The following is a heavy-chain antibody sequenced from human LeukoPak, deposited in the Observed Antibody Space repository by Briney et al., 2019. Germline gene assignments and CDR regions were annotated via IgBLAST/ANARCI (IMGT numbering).Heavy chain of an antibody. CDR3: ARDLRVIAAAGIRSYYYGMDV. D-gene: IGHD6-13*01. CDR2: INPSGGST. Sequence: GASVKVSCKASGYTFTSYYMHWVRQAPGQGLEWMGIINPSGGSTSYAQKFQGRVTMTRDTSTSTVYMELSSLRSEDTAVYYCARDLRVIAAAGIRSYYYGMDVWGQGTTVTVSS. J-gene: IGHJ6*02. CDR1: GYTFTSYY. V-gene: IGHV1-46*01.